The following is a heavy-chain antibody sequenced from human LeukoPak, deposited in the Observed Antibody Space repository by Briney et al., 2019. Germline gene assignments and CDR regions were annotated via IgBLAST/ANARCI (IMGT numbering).Heavy chain of an antibody. J-gene: IGHJ5*02. CDR3: ARDPSGSSWYWFDP. D-gene: IGHD6-13*01. V-gene: IGHV4-59*01. CDR2: IYYSGST. CDR1: GGSMSSYY. Sequence: SETLSLTCTVSGGSMSSYYWSWIRQPPGKGLEWIGYIYYSGSTNYNPSLKSRVTISVDTSKNQFTLKLSSVTAADTAVYYCARDPSGSSWYWFDPWGQGTLVTVSS.